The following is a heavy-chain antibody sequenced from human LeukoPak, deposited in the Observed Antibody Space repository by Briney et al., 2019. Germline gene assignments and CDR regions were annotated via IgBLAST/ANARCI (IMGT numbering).Heavy chain of an antibody. CDR3: ARGVEPLAANTLAY. CDR2: HYSDSNR. J-gene: IGHJ4*02. Sequence: GGSLRLSCAASGFTVITNDMTWVRQAPGKGLEWVSVHYSDSNRKYAYSVQGRFTISRDNSKNTLYLEMNSLSPDDTAVYYCARGVEPLAANTLAYWGQGTLVTVSS. D-gene: IGHD1-14*01. CDR1: GFTVITND. V-gene: IGHV3-53*01.